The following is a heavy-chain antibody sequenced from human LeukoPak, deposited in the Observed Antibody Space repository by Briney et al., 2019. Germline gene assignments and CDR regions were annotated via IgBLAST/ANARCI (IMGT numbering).Heavy chain of an antibody. CDR1: GYTFTSYA. V-gene: IGHV1-3*01. D-gene: IGHD6-19*01. Sequence: ASVKVSCKASGYTFTSYAMHWVRQAPGQRLEWMGWINAGNGNTKYSQKFQGRVTITRDTSASTAYMELSSLRSEDTAVYYCARDVIAVAGYAEYFQHWGQGTLVTVSS. J-gene: IGHJ1*01. CDR3: ARDVIAVAGYAEYFQH. CDR2: INAGNGNT.